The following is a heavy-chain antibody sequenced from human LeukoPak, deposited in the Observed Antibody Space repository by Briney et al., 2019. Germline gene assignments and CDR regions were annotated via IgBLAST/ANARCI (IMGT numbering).Heavy chain of an antibody. D-gene: IGHD3-10*01. CDR3: ARDLLLWFGELMGGIDY. CDR2: ISYDGSNK. V-gene: IGHV3-30*04. CDR1: GFTFSSYA. J-gene: IGHJ4*02. Sequence: PGGSLRLSCAASGFTFSSYAMHWVRQAPGKGLEWVAVISYDGSNKYYADSVKGRFTISRDNSKNTLYLQMNSLRAEDTAVYYCARDLLLWFGELMGGIDYWGQGTLVTVSS.